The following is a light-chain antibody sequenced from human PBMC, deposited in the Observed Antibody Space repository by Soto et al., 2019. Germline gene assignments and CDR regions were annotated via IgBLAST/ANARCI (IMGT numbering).Light chain of an antibody. Sequence: QSVLTQPASVSGSPGQSFTISCTGTSSDVGGYNFVSWYQQHPGKAPKLIIYEVSYRPSGVSYRFSGSKSGNTASLTISGLQAEDEADYYCNSYTSSSTLLFGGGTKLTVL. CDR1: SSDVGGYNF. CDR2: EVS. CDR3: NSYTSSSTLL. V-gene: IGLV2-14*01. J-gene: IGLJ3*02.